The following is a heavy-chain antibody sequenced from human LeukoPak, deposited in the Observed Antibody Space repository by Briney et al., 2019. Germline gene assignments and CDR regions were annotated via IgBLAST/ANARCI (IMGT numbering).Heavy chain of an antibody. J-gene: IGHJ3*02. D-gene: IGHD3-22*01. CDR2: ISNTGTT. CDR3: ARGMIAQSAGAFNI. Sequence: PSETLSLTCTVSGGSITSSHWSWLRQPPGEGLEWIGFISNTGTTNYNPSLKSRVTISVDTSKNRFSLKLSSVTAADRALYYCARGMIAQSAGAFNIWGQGTVVTVSS. CDR1: GGSITSSH. V-gene: IGHV4-59*01.